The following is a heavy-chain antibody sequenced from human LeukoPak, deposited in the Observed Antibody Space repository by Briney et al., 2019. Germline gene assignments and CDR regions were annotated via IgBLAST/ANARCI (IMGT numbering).Heavy chain of an antibody. D-gene: IGHD6-13*01. CDR1: GFTFSSYW. CDR2: ISGSGGST. Sequence: GGSLRLSCAASGFTFSSYWLHWVRQAPGKGLEWVSAISGSGGSTYYADSVKGRFTISRDNSKNTLYLQMNSLRAEDTAVYYCARGVIAAAGNWFDPWGQGTLVTVSS. V-gene: IGHV3-23*01. CDR3: ARGVIAAAGNWFDP. J-gene: IGHJ5*02.